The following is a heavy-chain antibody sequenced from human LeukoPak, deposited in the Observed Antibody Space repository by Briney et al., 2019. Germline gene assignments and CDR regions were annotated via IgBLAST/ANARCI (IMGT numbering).Heavy chain of an antibody. CDR1: GFTFSSYA. Sequence: GGSLRLSCAASGFTFSSYAMSWVRPAPGKGLEWVSAISGSGGSTYYADSVKGRFTISRDNSKNTLYLQMNSLRAEDTAVYYCAKQSSPGQYSSSWYYFDYWGQGTLVTVSS. V-gene: IGHV3-23*01. CDR3: AKQSSPGQYSSSWYYFDY. J-gene: IGHJ4*02. D-gene: IGHD6-13*01. CDR2: ISGSGGST.